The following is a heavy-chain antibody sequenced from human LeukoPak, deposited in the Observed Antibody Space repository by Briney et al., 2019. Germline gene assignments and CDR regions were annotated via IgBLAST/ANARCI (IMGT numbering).Heavy chain of an antibody. V-gene: IGHV3-23*01. Sequence: RGSLRLSCAASGFTFISYAMSWVRQAPGKGLEWVSAISGSGGSIYYADSVKGRFTIARDNSKNTLYLQMNSLRAEDTAVYYCAKDIAAAGTVDYWGQGTLVTVSS. CDR1: GFTFISYA. J-gene: IGHJ4*02. CDR2: ISGSGGSI. D-gene: IGHD6-13*01. CDR3: AKDIAAAGTVDY.